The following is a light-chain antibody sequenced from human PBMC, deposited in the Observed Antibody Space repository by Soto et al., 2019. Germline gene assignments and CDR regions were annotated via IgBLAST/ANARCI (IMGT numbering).Light chain of an antibody. J-gene: IGLJ1*01. CDR2: NNN. CDR1: SSNIGTNA. Sequence: QSVLTQPPSASGTPGQRVTISCSGGSSNIGTNAVNWYQQLPGTAPKLLIYNNNQRTSGVPDRFSGSKSGTSASLAISGLKSEDEADYYCAAWDDSLNGYVFGTGTKLTVL. CDR3: AAWDDSLNGYV. V-gene: IGLV1-44*01.